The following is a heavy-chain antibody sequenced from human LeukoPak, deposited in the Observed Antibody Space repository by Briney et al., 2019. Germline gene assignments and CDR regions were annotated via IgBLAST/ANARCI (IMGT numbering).Heavy chain of an antibody. Sequence: SGGPLRLSCAASGFTVSSTYMSGFRQAPGKGLEWVSLIYTGGNTYYADSVKGRFTLSRDNSKNTVYLQMNSLRVEDTAMYYCATISDLLFYFDSWGQGTLVTVSS. J-gene: IGHJ4*02. CDR3: ATISDLLFYFDS. CDR2: IYTGGNT. V-gene: IGHV3-66*01. CDR1: GFTVSSTY.